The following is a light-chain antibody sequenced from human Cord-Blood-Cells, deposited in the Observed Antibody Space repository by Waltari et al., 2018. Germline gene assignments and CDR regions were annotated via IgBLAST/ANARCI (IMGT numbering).Light chain of an antibody. CDR3: CSSAGSSTYV. V-gene: IGLV2-23*01. Sequence: QSALTHPASVSGSPGQSITISCTGTSSDVGGYNLVSWYQQHPGKPPKLMIYEGSKRPSGVCNLFSGSKSANTASLTMAGRQTTDEADYDCCSSAGSSTYVFGTGTKVTVL. J-gene: IGLJ1*01. CDR2: EGS. CDR1: SSDVGGYNL.